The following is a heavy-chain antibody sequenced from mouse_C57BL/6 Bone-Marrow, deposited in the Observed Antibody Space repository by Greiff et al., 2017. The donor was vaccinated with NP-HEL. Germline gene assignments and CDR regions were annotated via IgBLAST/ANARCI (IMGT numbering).Heavy chain of an antibody. CDR1: GFTFSDYY. J-gene: IGHJ2*01. Sequence: EVKVVESGGGLVQPGGSLKLSCAASGFTFSDYYMYWVRQTPEKRLEWVAYISNGGGSTYYPDNVKGRFTISRDNAKNNLYLQMSHLKSEDTAMYYCARDEGYYGYDGDYWGQGTTLTVSS. CDR2: ISNGGGST. D-gene: IGHD2-2*01. V-gene: IGHV5-12*01. CDR3: ARDEGYYGYDGDY.